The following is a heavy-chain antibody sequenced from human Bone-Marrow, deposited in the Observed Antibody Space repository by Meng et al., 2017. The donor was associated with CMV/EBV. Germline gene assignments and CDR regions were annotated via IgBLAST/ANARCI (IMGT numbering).Heavy chain of an antibody. J-gene: IGHJ6*02. Sequence: GESLKISCAASGFTFSSYGMHWVRQAPGKGLEWVAFIRYDGSNKYYADSVKGRFTISRDNSKNTLYLQMNSLRAEDTAVYYCAKDRRSSSFYYYGMDVWGQGTTVTFAS. CDR2: IRYDGSNK. D-gene: IGHD6-13*01. CDR1: GFTFSSYG. V-gene: IGHV3-30*02. CDR3: AKDRRSSSFYYYGMDV.